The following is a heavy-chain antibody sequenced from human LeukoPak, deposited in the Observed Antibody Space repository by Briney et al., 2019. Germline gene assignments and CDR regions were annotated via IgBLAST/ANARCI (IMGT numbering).Heavy chain of an antibody. CDR1: GYSISSGYY. CDR2: INHSGST. V-gene: IGHV4-38-2*01. D-gene: IGHD2-2*02. J-gene: IGHJ6*03. CDR3: ARGGGYCSSTSCYRPSYYMDV. Sequence: PSETLSLTCAVSGYSISSGYYWGWIRQPPGKGLEWIGEINHSGSTNYNPSLKSRVTISVDTSKNQFSLKLSSVTAADTAVYYCARGGGYCSSTSCYRPSYYMDVWGKGTTVTVSS.